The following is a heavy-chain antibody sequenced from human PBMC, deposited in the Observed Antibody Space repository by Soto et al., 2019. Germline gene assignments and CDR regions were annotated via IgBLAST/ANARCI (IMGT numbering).Heavy chain of an antibody. Sequence: PGGSLRLSCAASGFTFTSYAMTWVRQAPGKGLEWVSCISGPGDTTYYADSVKGRFTISRDNSKNTVSLQLSGLRSDDTAVYYCAKNWGAPDYSGQGTLVTVSS. J-gene: IGHJ4*02. V-gene: IGHV3-23*01. D-gene: IGHD7-27*01. CDR1: GFTFTSYA. CDR3: AKNWGAPDY. CDR2: ISGPGDTT.